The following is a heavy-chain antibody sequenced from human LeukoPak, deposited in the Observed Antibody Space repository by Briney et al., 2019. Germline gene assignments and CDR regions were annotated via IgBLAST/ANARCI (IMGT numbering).Heavy chain of an antibody. CDR3: ARDYHAILTGYFYVDY. Sequence: PSETLSLTCTVSGGSISSYYWSWIRQPPGKGLEWIGYIYYSGSTNYNPSLKSRVTISVDTFKKQFSMKLSSVTAADTAVYYCARDYHAILTGYFYVDYWGQGTLVTVSS. V-gene: IGHV4-59*01. CDR1: GGSISSYY. J-gene: IGHJ4*02. D-gene: IGHD3-9*01. CDR2: IYYSGST.